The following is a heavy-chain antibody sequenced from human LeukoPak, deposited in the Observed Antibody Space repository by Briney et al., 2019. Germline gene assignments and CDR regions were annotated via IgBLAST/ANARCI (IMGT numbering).Heavy chain of an antibody. CDR2: ISSSSSTI. D-gene: IGHD6-19*01. J-gene: IGHJ4*02. CDR1: GFTVSSNY. CDR3: ARVRVAVAGPHFDY. Sequence: GGSLRLSCAASGFTVSSNYMSWVRQAPGKGLEWVSYISSSSSTIYYADSVKGRFTISRDNAKNSLYLQMNSLRAEDTAVYYCARVRVAVAGPHFDYWGQGTLVTVSS. V-gene: IGHV3-48*04.